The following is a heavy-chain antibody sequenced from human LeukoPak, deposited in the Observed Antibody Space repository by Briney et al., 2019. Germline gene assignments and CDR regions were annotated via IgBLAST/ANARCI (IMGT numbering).Heavy chain of an antibody. Sequence: SVKVSCKASGGTFSSYAISWVRRAPGQGLEWMGGLIPIFGTANYAQKFQGRVTITADESTSTAYMELSSLRSEDTAVYYCASRKDNYYDSSGYYPPFDYWGQGTLVTVSS. D-gene: IGHD3-22*01. J-gene: IGHJ4*02. CDR1: GGTFSSYA. V-gene: IGHV1-69*01. CDR2: LIPIFGTA. CDR3: ASRKDNYYDSSGYYPPFDY.